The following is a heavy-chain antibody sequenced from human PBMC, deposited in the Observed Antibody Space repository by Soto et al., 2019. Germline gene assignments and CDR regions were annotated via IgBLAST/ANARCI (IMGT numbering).Heavy chain of an antibody. J-gene: IGHJ6*02. CDR1: PSAFTTYS. CDR3: ATIQRSGPLWGMDV. V-gene: IGHV3-21*01. CDR2: ISVSSSYI. Sequence: EVPLVESGGGLVKPGGSLRLSCAASPSAFTTYSINWVRQAPGKGLEWVSSISVSSSYIYYAASVKGRFTISRDNAKNSVYLQMNNLRADDTAVYHCATIQRSGPLWGMDVWGQGTTVTVAS. D-gene: IGHD3-3*01.